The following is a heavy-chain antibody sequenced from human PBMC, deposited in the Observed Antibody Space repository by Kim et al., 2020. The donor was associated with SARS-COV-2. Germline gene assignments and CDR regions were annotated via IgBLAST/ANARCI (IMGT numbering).Heavy chain of an antibody. CDR3: TSGASGFDP. V-gene: IGHV3-74*01. D-gene: IGHD3-3*01. J-gene: IGHJ5*02. Sequence: SRTYYADSVKGRFTISRDIAKNTLYLQMNSLRVEDTAVYYCTSGASGFDPWGQGTLVTVSS. CDR2: SRT.